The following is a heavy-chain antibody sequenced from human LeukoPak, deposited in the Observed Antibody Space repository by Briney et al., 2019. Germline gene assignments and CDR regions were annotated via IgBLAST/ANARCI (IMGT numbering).Heavy chain of an antibody. CDR3: ARDIVGDDHGADSY. CDR1: GYTFTGYY. CDR2: INPNSGGT. V-gene: IGHV1-2*06. Sequence: ASVKVSCKASGYTFTGYYMHWVRQAPGQGLEWMGRINPNSGGTNYAQKFQGRVTMTRDTSISTAYMELSRLRSDDTAVYYCARDIVGDDHGADSYWGQGTLVTVSS. D-gene: IGHD4-17*01. J-gene: IGHJ4*02.